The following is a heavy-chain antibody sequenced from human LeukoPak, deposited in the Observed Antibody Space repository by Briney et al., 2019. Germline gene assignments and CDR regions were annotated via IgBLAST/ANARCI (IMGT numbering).Heavy chain of an antibody. Sequence: ASVKVSCKASGYTFTSYAMNWVRQAPGQGLEWLGWINTNTGNPTYAQGFTGRFVFSLDTSVSTAYLQISSLKAEDTAVYYCASEYCSSTSCPSAYYWGQGTLVTVSS. D-gene: IGHD2-2*01. CDR3: ASEYCSSTSCPSAYY. CDR2: INTNTGNP. CDR1: GYTFTSYA. J-gene: IGHJ4*02. V-gene: IGHV7-4-1*02.